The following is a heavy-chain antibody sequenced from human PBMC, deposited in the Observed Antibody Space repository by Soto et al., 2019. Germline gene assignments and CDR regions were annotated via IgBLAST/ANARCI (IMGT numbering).Heavy chain of an antibody. D-gene: IGHD6-6*01. CDR1: AGTFSSYA. CDR3: ARGSSVPSSHYYYYGMDV. V-gene: IGHV1-69*12. Sequence: QVQLVQSGAEVKKPGSSVKVSCKASAGTFSSYAISWVRQAPGQGLEWMGGIIPIFGTANYAQKFQGRVTITADESTSTAYMELSSLRSADTAVYYCARGSSVPSSHYYYYGMDVWGQGTTVTVSS. J-gene: IGHJ6*02. CDR2: IIPIFGTA.